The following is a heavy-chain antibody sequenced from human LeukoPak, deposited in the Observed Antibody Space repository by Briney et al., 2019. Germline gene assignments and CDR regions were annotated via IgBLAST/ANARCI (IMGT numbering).Heavy chain of an antibody. D-gene: IGHD2-2*01. V-gene: IGHV4-34*01. CDR1: GGSFSGYY. CDR2: IKHSGST. Sequence: SETLSLTCAVYGGSFSGYYWSWIRQPPGKGLEWIGEIKHSGSTNYNPSLKSRVTISVDTSKNQFSLKLSSVTAADTAVYYCARGWSYCSSTSCKTYYFDYWGQGTLVTVSS. J-gene: IGHJ4*02. CDR3: ARGWSYCSSTSCKTYYFDY.